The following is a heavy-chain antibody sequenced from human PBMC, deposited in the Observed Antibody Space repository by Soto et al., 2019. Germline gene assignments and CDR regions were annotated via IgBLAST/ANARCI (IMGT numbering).Heavy chain of an antibody. CDR2: INHSGST. CDR3: ARWKVGEDIVADY. V-gene: IGHV4-34*01. J-gene: IGHJ4*02. CDR1: GGSFSGYY. D-gene: IGHD5-12*01. Sequence: SETLSLTCAVYGGSFSGYYWSWIRQPPGKGLEWIGEINHSGSTNYNPSLKSRVTISVDTSKNQFSLKLSSVTAADTAVYYCARWKVGEDIVADYWGQGTLVTVSS.